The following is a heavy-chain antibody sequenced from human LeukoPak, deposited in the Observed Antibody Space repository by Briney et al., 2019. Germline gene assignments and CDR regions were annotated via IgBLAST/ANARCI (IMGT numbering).Heavy chain of an antibody. D-gene: IGHD4/OR15-4a*01. J-gene: IGHJ4*02. Sequence: GGSLRLSCAASGFIFSSYSVNWVRQAPGKGLEWVANIKQDGSEKYYVDSVKGRFTISRDNAKNSLYLQMNSLRAEDTAVYYCARGLSNLFDYWGQGTLVTVSS. CDR1: GFIFSSYS. CDR3: ARGLSNLFDY. CDR2: IKQDGSEK. V-gene: IGHV3-7*01.